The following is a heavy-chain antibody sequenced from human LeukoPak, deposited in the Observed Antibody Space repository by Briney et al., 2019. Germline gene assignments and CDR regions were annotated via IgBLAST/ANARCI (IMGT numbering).Heavy chain of an antibody. CDR2: IYYSGST. D-gene: IGHD6-19*01. CDR3: ARETTLAGFASGLGFNY. V-gene: IGHV4-39*07. J-gene: IGHJ4*02. CDR1: GGSISSSSYY. Sequence: SETLSLTCTVSGGSISSSSYYWGWIRQPPGKGLEWIGSIYYSGSTYYNPSLKSRVTISVDTSKNQFSLKLTSVTAADTATYYCARETTLAGFASGLGFNYWGQGILVTVSS.